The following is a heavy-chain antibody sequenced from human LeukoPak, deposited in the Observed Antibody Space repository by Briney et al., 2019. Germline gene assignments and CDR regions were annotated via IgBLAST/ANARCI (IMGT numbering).Heavy chain of an antibody. Sequence: PGGSLRLSCAASGFTFSSYAMSWVRQAPGKGLEWVSAISGSGGSTYYADSVKGRFTISRDNSKNTLYLQMNSLRAEDTAVYYCAKVSPVGARSIAAAGTGYFQHWGQGTLVTVSS. D-gene: IGHD6-13*01. CDR3: AKVSPVGARSIAAAGTGYFQH. V-gene: IGHV3-23*01. CDR2: ISGSGGST. J-gene: IGHJ1*01. CDR1: GFTFSSYA.